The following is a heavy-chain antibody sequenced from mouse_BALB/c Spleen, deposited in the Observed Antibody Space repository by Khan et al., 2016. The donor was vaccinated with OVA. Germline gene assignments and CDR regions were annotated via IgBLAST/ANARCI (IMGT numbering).Heavy chain of an antibody. Sequence: VQLKESGPELMKPGASVKISCRASGYSFTTYYIHWVQQSHGKTLEWIGYIDPFNGGSTYNQKFKAKATLTVDKSSSTAYMHLSSLTSEDSAVYYCTRHGSTAWFAYWGQGTLVTVSA. CDR3: TRHGSTAWFAY. D-gene: IGHD1-1*01. J-gene: IGHJ3*01. CDR2: IDPFNGGS. V-gene: IGHV1-31*01. CDR1: GYSFTTYY.